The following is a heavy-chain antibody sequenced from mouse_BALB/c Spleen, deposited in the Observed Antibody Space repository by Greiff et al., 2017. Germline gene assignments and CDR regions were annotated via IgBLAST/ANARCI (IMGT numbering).Heavy chain of an antibody. D-gene: IGHD1-1*01. CDR1: GFTFSDYY. V-gene: IGHV5-4*02. CDR3: ARDDYGGDY. Sequence: EVMLVESGGGLVKPGGSLKLSCAASGFTFSDYYMYWVRQTPEKRLEWVATISDGGSYTYYPDSVKGRFTISRDNAKNNLYLQMSSLKSEDTAMYYCARDDYGGDYWGQGTTLTVSS. J-gene: IGHJ2*01. CDR2: ISDGGSYT.